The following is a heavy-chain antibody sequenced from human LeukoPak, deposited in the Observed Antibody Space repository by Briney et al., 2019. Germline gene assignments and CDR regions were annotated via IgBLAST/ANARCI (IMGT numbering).Heavy chain of an antibody. CDR3: AKSPTVDAAFDI. Sequence: GGSLRLSCAASGFTFSDYYMSWVRQAPGKGLEWVSGIGYTGDSTFYADSVKGRFTVSRDSSKNTLFLHMNSLRAEDTALYYCAKSPTVDAAFDIWGQGTMVTVSS. D-gene: IGHD4-23*01. J-gene: IGHJ3*02. V-gene: IGHV3-23*01. CDR2: IGYTGDST. CDR1: GFTFSDYY.